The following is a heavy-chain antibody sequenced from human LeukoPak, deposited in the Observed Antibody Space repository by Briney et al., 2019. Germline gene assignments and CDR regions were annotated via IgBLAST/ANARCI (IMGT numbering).Heavy chain of an antibody. D-gene: IGHD7-27*01. J-gene: IGHJ4*02. CDR1: GYTFASYD. CDR2: MDPNSDNT. Sequence: WASVKVSCKASGYTFASYDIHWVRQAAGQGLEWMGWMDPNSDNTIYAQKFQGRVTMTRNTSISTACMELRSLRSEDTAVYYCMTTSNWGSVIFDYWGQGTLVTVSS. CDR3: MTTSNWGSVIFDY. V-gene: IGHV1-8*01.